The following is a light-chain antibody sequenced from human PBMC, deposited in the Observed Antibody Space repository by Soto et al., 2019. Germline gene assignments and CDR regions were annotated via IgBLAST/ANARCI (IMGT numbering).Light chain of an antibody. CDR2: GAS. V-gene: IGKV3-20*01. CDR3: HQYNSWPPGT. CDR1: QSVSSSH. Sequence: EIVFTQSPGTLSLSPGERATLSCRASQSVSSSHLAWYQHKPGQAPRLLIYGASTRATGVPARFSGSGSGTDFTLTISSLEPEDFALYYCHQYNSWPPGTFGQGTKVDIK. J-gene: IGKJ2*01.